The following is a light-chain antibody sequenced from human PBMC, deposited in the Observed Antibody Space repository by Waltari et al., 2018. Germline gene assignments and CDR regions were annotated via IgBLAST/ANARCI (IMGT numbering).Light chain of an antibody. CDR3: ETWDSNTQGV. Sequence: QPVLTQSSSASASLGSSVKLTCTLSSRHSSYIIAWHQQQPGKAPRYLMKVEGSGGYNKGSVFPDPFSGSSSGADHYLTFSNLQSKDEADYDCETWDSNTQGVFGGGTKLTVL. J-gene: IGLJ3*02. V-gene: IGLV4-60*03. CDR2: VEGSGGY. CDR1: SRHSSYI.